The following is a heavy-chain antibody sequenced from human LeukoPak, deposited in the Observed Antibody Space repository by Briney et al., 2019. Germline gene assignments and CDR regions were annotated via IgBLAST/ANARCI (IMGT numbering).Heavy chain of an antibody. V-gene: IGHV4-38-2*02. Sequence: SETLSLTCTVSGYSISSGYYWGWIRQPPGKGLEWIGSIYHSGSTYYNPSLKSRVTMSLDTSKNQFSLKLSSVTAADTAVYYCARGDYGSGSPFDYWGQGTLVTVSS. CDR1: GYSISSGYY. CDR3: ARGDYGSGSPFDY. D-gene: IGHD3-10*01. J-gene: IGHJ4*02. CDR2: IYHSGST.